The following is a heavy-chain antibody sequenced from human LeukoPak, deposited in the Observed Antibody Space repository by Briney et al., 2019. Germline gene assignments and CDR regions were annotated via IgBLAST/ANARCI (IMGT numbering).Heavy chain of an antibody. Sequence: GGSLRLSCAASGFIFSNYAMHWVRQAPGKGLEWVSGISGSDGTTYDADSVKGRVTISRDNSKNTLYLQVNSLTDEDTAIYYCAKVRASSGYYLDYWGQGTLVTVSS. J-gene: IGHJ4*02. CDR2: ISGSDGTT. CDR1: GFIFSNYA. CDR3: AKVRASSGYYLDY. V-gene: IGHV3-23*01. D-gene: IGHD3-22*01.